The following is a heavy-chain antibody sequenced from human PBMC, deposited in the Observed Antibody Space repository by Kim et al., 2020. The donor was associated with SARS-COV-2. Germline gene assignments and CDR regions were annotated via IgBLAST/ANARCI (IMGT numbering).Heavy chain of an antibody. Sequence: DSGKGRFTISRDNSKNTLYLQMNSLGAEDTAVYYCAKEGGNDSSGYYFDYWGQGTLVTVSS. V-gene: IGHV3-23*01. J-gene: IGHJ4*02. CDR3: AKEGGNDSSGYYFDY. D-gene: IGHD3-22*01.